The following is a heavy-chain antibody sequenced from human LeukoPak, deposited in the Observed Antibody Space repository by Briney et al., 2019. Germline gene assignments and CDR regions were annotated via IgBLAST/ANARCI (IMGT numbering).Heavy chain of an antibody. CDR3: ARGFSYCSSTSCYVHWFDP. D-gene: IGHD2-2*01. J-gene: IGHJ5*02. Sequence: SQTLSLTCTVSGGSISSGGYYWSWIRQPPGKGLEWIGYIYHSGSTYYNPSLKSRVTISVDTSKNQFSLKLSSVTAADTAVYYCARGFSYCSSTSCYVHWFDPWGQGTLVTVSS. CDR1: GGSISSGGYY. CDR2: IYHSGST. V-gene: IGHV4-30-2*01.